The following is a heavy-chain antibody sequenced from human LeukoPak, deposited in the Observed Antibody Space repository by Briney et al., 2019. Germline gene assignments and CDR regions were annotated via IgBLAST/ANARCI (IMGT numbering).Heavy chain of an antibody. J-gene: IGHJ6*02. CDR1: GYTFTDYY. CDR2: INAKSGDT. CDR3: ARDELYNGYYSVKYHYNGMDV. D-gene: IGHD3-3*01. V-gene: IGHV1-2*06. Sequence: ASVKVSCKASGYTFTDYYVHWVRQAPGQGLEWMGRINAKSGDTNAAQRFQGRVTMTRVTSITTAYLELSRLRSDDTAVYYCARDELYNGYYSVKYHYNGMDVWGQGTTVTVSS.